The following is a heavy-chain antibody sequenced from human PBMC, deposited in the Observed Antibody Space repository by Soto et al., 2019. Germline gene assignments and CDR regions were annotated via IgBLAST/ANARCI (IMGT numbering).Heavy chain of an antibody. D-gene: IGHD5-12*01. Sequence: VGSLRLSCAASGFTFSSYAMHWVRQAPGKGLEWVAVISYDGSNKYYADSVKGRFTISRDNSKNTLYLQMNSLRAEDTAVYYCASLSGRLATKNWGQGTLVTVSS. V-gene: IGHV3-30-3*01. J-gene: IGHJ4*02. CDR2: ISYDGSNK. CDR3: ASLSGRLATKN. CDR1: GFTFSSYA.